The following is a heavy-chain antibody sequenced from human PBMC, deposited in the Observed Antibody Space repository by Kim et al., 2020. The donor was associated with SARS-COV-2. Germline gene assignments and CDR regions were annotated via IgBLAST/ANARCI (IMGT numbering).Heavy chain of an antibody. CDR1: GGSISSGNYY. CDR3: ARDRRYYYGMDV. Sequence: SETLSLICTVSGGSISSGNYYWTWIRQHPGKGLEWIGYVYYSGSTYYNSSLKGRITMSIDTSKNQFSLNLNSVTVADTAVYYCARDRRYYYGMDVWGPGTTVTVSS. J-gene: IGHJ6*02. V-gene: IGHV4-31*03. CDR2: VYYSGST.